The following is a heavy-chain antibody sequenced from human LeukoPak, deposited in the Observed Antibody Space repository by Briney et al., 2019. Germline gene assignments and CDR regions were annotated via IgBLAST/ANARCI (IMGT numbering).Heavy chain of an antibody. J-gene: IGHJ6*02. CDR3: ARAPYSSSWYHYYGMDV. CDR1: GYSFTSYW. CDR2: IYPGDSDT. Sequence: GESLKISCKDSGYSFTSYWIGWVRQLPGKGLEWMGIIYPGDSDTRYSPSFQGQVTISADKSISTAYLQWSSLKASDTAMYYCARAPYSSSWYHYYGMDVWGQGTTVTVSS. V-gene: IGHV5-51*01. D-gene: IGHD6-13*01.